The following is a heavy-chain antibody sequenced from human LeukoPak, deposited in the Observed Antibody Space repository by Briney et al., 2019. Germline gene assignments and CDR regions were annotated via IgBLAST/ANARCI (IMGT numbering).Heavy chain of an antibody. CDR3: AKRSDSHGGYFAY. V-gene: IGHV3-23*01. CDR1: GFTFNNYA. J-gene: IGHJ4*02. D-gene: IGHD2-21*01. Sequence: PGGSLRLSCAASGFTFNNYAMSWVRQAPGKGLEWVSTITVSGGGTFYADSVKGRFTVSRDNSKNTVYLQMNSLRAEDTAIYYCAKRSDSHGGYFAYWGQGTLVTVSS. CDR2: ITVSGGGT.